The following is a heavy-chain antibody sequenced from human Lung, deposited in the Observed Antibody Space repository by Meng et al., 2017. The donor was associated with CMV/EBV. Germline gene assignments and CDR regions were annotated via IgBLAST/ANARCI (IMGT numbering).Heavy chain of an antibody. CDR1: GGTFSSCT. V-gene: IGHV1-69*08. CDR3: AKTFAREWLFMGEYGMDV. Sequence: SVKVSCKASGGTFSSCTFSWVRQVPGQGLEWMGRIIPILGTANYAQRFQGRVTITADKSTGTAYMELNALTSEDTAIYYCAKTFAREWLFMGEYGMDVWGHGTTVTGSS. CDR2: IIPILGTA. D-gene: IGHD3-3*01. J-gene: IGHJ6*02.